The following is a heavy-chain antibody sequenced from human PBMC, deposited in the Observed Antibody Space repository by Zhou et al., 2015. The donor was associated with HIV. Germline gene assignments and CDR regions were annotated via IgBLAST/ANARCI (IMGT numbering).Heavy chain of an antibody. CDR3: ALYLPPQELIAAAGKGDYFDY. V-gene: IGHV1-46*03. J-gene: IGHJ4*02. D-gene: IGHD6-13*01. Sequence: QVQLVQSGAEVKKPGASVKVSCKASGYTFTSYYMHWVRQAPGQGLEWMGIINPSGGSTSYAQKFQGRVTMTRDTSTSTVYMELSSLRSEDTAVYYCALYLPPQELIAAAGKGDYFDYWGQGTLGHRLL. CDR2: INPSGGST. CDR1: GYTFTSYY.